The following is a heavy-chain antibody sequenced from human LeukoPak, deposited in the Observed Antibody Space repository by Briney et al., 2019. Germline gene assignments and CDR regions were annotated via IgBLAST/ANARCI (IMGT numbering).Heavy chain of an antibody. V-gene: IGHV3-73*01. CDR1: GFTFSGSA. D-gene: IGHD3-22*01. Sequence: PGGSLKLSCAASGFTFSGSAMHLVRQASGKGLEWVGRIRSKANSYATAYAASVKGRFTISRDDSKNTAYLQMNSLKTEDTAVYYCTSLYDSSGYYPTDYWGQGTLVTVSS. J-gene: IGHJ4*02. CDR2: IRSKANSYAT. CDR3: TSLYDSSGYYPTDY.